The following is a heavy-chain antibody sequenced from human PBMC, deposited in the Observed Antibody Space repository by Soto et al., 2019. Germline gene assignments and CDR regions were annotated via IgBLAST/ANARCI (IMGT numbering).Heavy chain of an antibody. V-gene: IGHV3-21*01. CDR2: ISSSGTYI. Sequence: PGGYLSLSGSSAGFPFSTYSMNWVRPAPGKGLEWVSSISSSGTYIHYADSLKGRFTISRDNAKNSLYLQMISLRAEDTAVYYCARDPSDCSSTSCWGYYALDVWGQGTTVTVS. CDR3: ARDPSDCSSTSCWGYYALDV. J-gene: IGHJ6*02. CDR1: GFPFSTYS. D-gene: IGHD2-2*01.